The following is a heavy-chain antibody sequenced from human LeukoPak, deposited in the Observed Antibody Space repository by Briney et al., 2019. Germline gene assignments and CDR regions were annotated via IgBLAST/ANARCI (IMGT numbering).Heavy chain of an antibody. V-gene: IGHV3-7*01. J-gene: IGHJ4*02. CDR1: GFTFSSYL. CDR2: IKQDGSEK. Sequence: GGSLRLSCAASGFTFSSYLMSWVRQAPGKGLKWVANIKQDGSEKYYVDSVRGRFTISRDNAKNSLYLQLNSLRVEDTAVYYCARGYSYGSTGTYWGQGTLVTVSS. D-gene: IGHD5-18*01. CDR3: ARGYSYGSTGTY.